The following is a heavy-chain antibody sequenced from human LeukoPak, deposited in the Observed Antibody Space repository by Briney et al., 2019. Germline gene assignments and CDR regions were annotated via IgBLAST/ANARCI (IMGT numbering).Heavy chain of an antibody. Sequence: GGPLRLSCAASGFTFSGYWMHWVRQAPGKGLVWVSRLNPDATRTTYADSVKGRFTISRDNAKNTVYLQMNSLRAEDTAVYYCAPGCSGGSCLVSWGQGTLVTVSP. CDR2: LNPDATRT. V-gene: IGHV3-74*01. D-gene: IGHD2-15*01. J-gene: IGHJ5*02. CDR3: APGCSGGSCLVS. CDR1: GFTFSGYW.